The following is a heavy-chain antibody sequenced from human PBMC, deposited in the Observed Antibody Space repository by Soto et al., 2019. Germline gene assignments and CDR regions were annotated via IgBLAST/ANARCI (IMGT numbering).Heavy chain of an antibody. Sequence: GGSLRLSCAASGFTFSSYEMNWVRQAPGKGLEWVSYIGTSGKTIYYADSVRGRFTISRDNAKNSLYLQMNSLRAEDTAVYFCARDPAIYSGKFDYGLDVWGRGTTVTVSS. CDR3: ARDPAIYSGKFDYGLDV. V-gene: IGHV3-48*03. CDR1: GFTFSSYE. J-gene: IGHJ6*02. CDR2: IGTSGKTI. D-gene: IGHD4-4*01.